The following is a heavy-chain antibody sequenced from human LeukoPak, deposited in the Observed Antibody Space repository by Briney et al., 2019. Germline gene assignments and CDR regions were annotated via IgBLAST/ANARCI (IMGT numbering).Heavy chain of an antibody. Sequence: PSGTLSLTCAVSGGSISSSNWWSWVRQHPGKGLEWIGYIYYSGSTYYNPSLKSRVTISVDTSKNQFSLKLSSVTAADTAVYYCARDFAGGNDYWGQGTLVTVSS. V-gene: IGHV4-4*02. CDR3: ARDFAGGNDY. CDR2: IYYSGST. CDR1: GGSISSSNW. J-gene: IGHJ4*02. D-gene: IGHD4-23*01.